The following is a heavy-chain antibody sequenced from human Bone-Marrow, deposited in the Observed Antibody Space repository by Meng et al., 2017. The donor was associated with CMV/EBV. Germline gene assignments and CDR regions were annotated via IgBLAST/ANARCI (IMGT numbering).Heavy chain of an antibody. CDR1: GFTFTPYW. Sequence: GESLKISCAASGFTFTPYWIHWVRQAPGKGLVWVSRINSDGRGTSYADSVKGRFSISRDNAKNTLYLQMNNLRDEDTAVYYCVRDSGSGSYSRFWGQGTLVTVSS. CDR2: INSDGRGT. V-gene: IGHV3-74*01. J-gene: IGHJ4*02. D-gene: IGHD3-10*01. CDR3: VRDSGSGSYSRF.